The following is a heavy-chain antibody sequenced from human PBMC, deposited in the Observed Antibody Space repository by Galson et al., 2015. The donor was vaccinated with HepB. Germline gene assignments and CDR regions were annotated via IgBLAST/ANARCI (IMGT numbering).Heavy chain of an antibody. D-gene: IGHD3-9*01. V-gene: IGHV1-8*01. CDR1: GYSFTNHD. CDR2: MSPNSGNT. CDR3: AKGIFGIHDA. Sequence: SVKVSCKASGYSFTNHDINWVRQAAGQGLEWMGYMSPNSGNTGYAQKFQGRVIMTRNTSISTAFLGLSRLTSEDTAVYYCAKGIFGIHDAWGQAPSVMVSS. J-gene: IGHJ6*02.